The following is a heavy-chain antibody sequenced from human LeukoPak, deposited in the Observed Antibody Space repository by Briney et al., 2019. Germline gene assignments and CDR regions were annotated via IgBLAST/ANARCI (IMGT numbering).Heavy chain of an antibody. V-gene: IGHV3-23*01. CDR1: GFIFSTYA. J-gene: IGHJ4*02. D-gene: IGHD6-6*01. CDR2: ISGSGETT. CDR3: AIIVSSSQIDY. Sequence: GGSLRLSCAASGFIFSTYAMSWFRQAPGKGLEWVASISGSGETTYHADSVKGRFTISRDNSKNTLYLQMNSLRAEDTAVYYCAIIVSSSQIDYWGQGTLVTVSS.